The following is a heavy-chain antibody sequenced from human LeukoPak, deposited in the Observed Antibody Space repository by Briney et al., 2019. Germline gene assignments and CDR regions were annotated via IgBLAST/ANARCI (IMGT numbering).Heavy chain of an antibody. CDR3: ARIRDGYNDAYDL. J-gene: IGHJ3*01. CDR2: ISGYNGNT. V-gene: IGHV1-18*01. D-gene: IGHD5-24*01. Sequence: ASVKVSCKASGYTFTSYGISWVRQAPGQGLEWMGWISGYNGNTNYAQKVQGRVTMTADTSTSTAFMELRSLRSEDTAIYYCARIRDGYNDAYDLWGQGTVVTVPS. CDR1: GYTFTSYG.